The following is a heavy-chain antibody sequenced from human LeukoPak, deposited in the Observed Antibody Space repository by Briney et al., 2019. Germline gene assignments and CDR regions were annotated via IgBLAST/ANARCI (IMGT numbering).Heavy chain of an antibody. V-gene: IGHV1-69*02. CDR2: IIPIVDIP. CDR1: GGTFRDYT. D-gene: IGHD5-18*01. J-gene: IGHJ4*02. Sequence: SVKVSCKAPGGTFRDYTINCVRHALGQRLEWMGRIIPIVDIPNYAQKFQGRVTITADKSTSTAYMELSSLRSEDAAVYYCASLPVDTSMVSDYWGQGTLVTVSS. CDR3: ASLPVDTSMVSDY.